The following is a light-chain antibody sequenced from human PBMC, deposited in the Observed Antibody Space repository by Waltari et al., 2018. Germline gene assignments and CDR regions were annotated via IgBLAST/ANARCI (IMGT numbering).Light chain of an antibody. V-gene: IGKV3-15*01. CDR3: QQYNHWPPIT. J-gene: IGKJ5*01. Sequence: EIVMTQSPATLSVSPGETATLSCRASQRVSSNVAWYQKKPRQAPRLLTYDASTRATSIPAKFRGSGSGTEFTLTISSLQSEDFAVYYCQQYNHWPPITFGHGTRLEIK. CDR2: DAS. CDR1: QRVSSN.